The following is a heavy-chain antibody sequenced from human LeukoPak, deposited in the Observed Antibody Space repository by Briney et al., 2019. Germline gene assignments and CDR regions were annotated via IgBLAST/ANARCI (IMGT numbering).Heavy chain of an antibody. J-gene: IGHJ4*02. D-gene: IGHD5-24*01. CDR1: GGSISSSSYY. Sequence: SETLSLTCTVSGGSISSSSYYWGCIRQPPGKGLECIGSIYYSGSTYYNPSLKSRVTISVDTSKNQFSLKLSSVTAADTAVYYCARLGWLQTQPRLDYWGQGTLATVSS. CDR2: IYYSGST. CDR3: ARLGWLQTQPRLDY. V-gene: IGHV4-39*01.